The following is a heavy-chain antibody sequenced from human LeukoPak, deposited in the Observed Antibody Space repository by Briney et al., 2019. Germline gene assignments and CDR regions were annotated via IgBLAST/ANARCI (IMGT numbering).Heavy chain of an antibody. D-gene: IGHD5-24*01. CDR1: GYTFTGYY. CDR2: INPNNGAT. V-gene: IGHV1-2*02. J-gene: IGHJ4*02. Sequence: ASVKVSCKASGYTFTGYYMYWLRQAPGQGLEWMGWINPNNGATNYAQKFQGRVTMTRDTSISTAYMELSRLTSDDTAVYYCARRPRDGYNRPYYFDYWGQGTLVTVSS. CDR3: ARRPRDGYNRPYYFDY.